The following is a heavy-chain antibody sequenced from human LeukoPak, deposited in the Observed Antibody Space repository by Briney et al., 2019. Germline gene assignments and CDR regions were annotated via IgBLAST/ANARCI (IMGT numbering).Heavy chain of an antibody. CDR1: GGSFSGYY. V-gene: IGHV4-34*01. Sequence: SETLSLTCAVYGGSFSGYYWSWIRQPPGKGLEGIGEINHSGSTNYNPSLKSRVTISVDTSKNQFSLKLSSVTAADTAVYYCARHYYDFWSGRYMDVWGKGTTVTVSS. D-gene: IGHD3-3*01. CDR2: INHSGST. J-gene: IGHJ6*03. CDR3: ARHYYDFWSGRYMDV.